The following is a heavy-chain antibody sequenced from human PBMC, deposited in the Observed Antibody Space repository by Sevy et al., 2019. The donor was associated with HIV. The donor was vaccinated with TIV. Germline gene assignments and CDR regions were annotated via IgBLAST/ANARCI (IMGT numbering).Heavy chain of an antibody. D-gene: IGHD7-27*01. CDR1: GGSISSGTYY. CDR3: AGATPGVTSTSGAFDP. CDR2: IYTSGSS. V-gene: IGHV4-61*02. Sequence: SETLSLTCTVSGGSISSGTYYWNWIRQPAGKGLEWIGRIYTSGSSDYSPSLKGRVTMSIDTSKNQFSLKLSSLTAADTAVYYCAGATPGVTSTSGAFDPWGQGTLVTVSS. J-gene: IGHJ5*02.